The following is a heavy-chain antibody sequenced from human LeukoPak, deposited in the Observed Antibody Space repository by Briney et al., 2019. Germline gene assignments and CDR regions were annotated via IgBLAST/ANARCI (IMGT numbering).Heavy chain of an antibody. V-gene: IGHV3-23*01. CDR2: ILHNGDST. D-gene: IGHD3-22*01. CDR3: AKGKGSSGYSSLDY. CDR1: GFTCSTYV. J-gene: IGHJ4*02. Sequence: PGGSLRLSCAASGFTCSTYVMSWVRQAPGKGLEWLSLILHNGDSTYYADSVKGRFTISRDNSKNTLYLQMNSLRVEDTAVYYCAKGKGSSGYSSLDYWGQGTLVTVSS.